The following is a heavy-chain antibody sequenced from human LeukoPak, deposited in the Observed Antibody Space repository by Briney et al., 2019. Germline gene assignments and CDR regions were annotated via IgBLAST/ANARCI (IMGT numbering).Heavy chain of an antibody. V-gene: IGHV1-24*01. J-gene: IGHJ4*02. D-gene: IGHD3-22*01. CDR2: FDPEDGET. CDR1: GYTLTELS. Sequence: ASVKVSCKVSGYTLTELSMHWVRQAPGKGLEWMGGFDPEDGETIYAQKFQGRVTMTEDTSTDTACMELSSLRSEDTAVYYCATDHGYYDSSGYFDYWGQGTLVTVSS. CDR3: ATDHGYYDSSGYFDY.